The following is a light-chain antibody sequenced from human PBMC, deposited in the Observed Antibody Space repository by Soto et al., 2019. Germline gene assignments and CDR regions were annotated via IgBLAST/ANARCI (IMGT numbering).Light chain of an antibody. J-gene: IGLJ2*01. CDR2: EVS. CDR3: SSYTSSSTLV. Sequence: QSVLTQPASVSGSPGQSITISCTGTSSDVGGYNYVSWYQQHPGKAPKLMSYEVSNRPSGGSNRFSGSKSGNTASLTISGLQAEDEADYYCSSYTSSSTLVFGGGTKLTVL. CDR1: SSDVGGYNY. V-gene: IGLV2-14*01.